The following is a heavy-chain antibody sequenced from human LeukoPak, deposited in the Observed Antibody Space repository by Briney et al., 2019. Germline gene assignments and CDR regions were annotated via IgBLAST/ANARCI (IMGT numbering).Heavy chain of an antibody. CDR2: IKQDGSEK. D-gene: IGHD2-2*01. Sequence: HPGGSLRLSCAASGFTFSSYWMSWVRQAPGKGLEWVANIKQDGSEKYFVDSVKGRFTISRNNAKNSLYLQMNSLRAEDTAVYYCAREGCSSTSCSIAFDIWGQGTMVTVSS. J-gene: IGHJ3*02. V-gene: IGHV3-7*01. CDR3: AREGCSSTSCSIAFDI. CDR1: GFTFSSYW.